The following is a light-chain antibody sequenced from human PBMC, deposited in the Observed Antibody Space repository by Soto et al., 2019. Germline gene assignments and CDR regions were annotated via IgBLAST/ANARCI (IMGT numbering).Light chain of an antibody. V-gene: IGKV1-9*01. CDR1: QSINGW. CDR3: QQLNSYPSIT. J-gene: IGKJ5*01. Sequence: DSQMTQSPSTLSASVGDRVTVTGRASQSINGWLAWYQQKPGKAPKLLIYAASTLQSGVPSRFSGSGSGTEFTLTISSLQPEDFATYYCQQLNSYPSITFGQGTRLEIK. CDR2: AAS.